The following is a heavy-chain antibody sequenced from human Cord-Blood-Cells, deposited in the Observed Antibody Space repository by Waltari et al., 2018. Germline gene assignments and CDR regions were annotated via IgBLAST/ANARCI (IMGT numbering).Heavy chain of an antibody. CDR2: IYTSGST. V-gene: IGHV4-4*07. CDR1: GGPISSYS. Sequence: QVQLQESGPGLVKPSETLSLTCTVSGGPISSYSWSWIRPPAGKGLEWIGRIYTSGSTNYNPSLKSRVTMSVDTSKNQFSLKLSSVTAADTAVYYCARDSDSSSWYWFDPWGQGTLVTVSS. D-gene: IGHD6-13*01. CDR3: ARDSDSSSWYWFDP. J-gene: IGHJ5*02.